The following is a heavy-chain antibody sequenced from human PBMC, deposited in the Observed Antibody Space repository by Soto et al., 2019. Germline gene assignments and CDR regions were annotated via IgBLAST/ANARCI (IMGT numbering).Heavy chain of an antibody. D-gene: IGHD2-15*01. CDR1: GFTFSSYG. J-gene: IGHJ6*02. CDR2: ISYDGSNK. CDR3: AKCLGWKPTGRYYYGMDV. V-gene: IGHV3-30*18. Sequence: QVQLVESGGGVVQPGRSLRLSCAASGFTFSSYGMHWVRQAPGKGLEWVAVISYDGSNKYYADSVKGRFTISRDNSKNTLYLQMNSLRAEDTAVYYCAKCLGWKPTGRYYYGMDVWGQGTTVTVSS.